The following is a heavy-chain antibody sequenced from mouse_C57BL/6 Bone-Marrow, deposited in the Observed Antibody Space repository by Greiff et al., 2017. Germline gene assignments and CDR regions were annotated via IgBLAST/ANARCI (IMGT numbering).Heavy chain of an antibody. CDR1: GYTFTSYW. J-gene: IGHJ3*01. CDR2: ILPNSGST. CDR3: ASLGGYYDYFAY. V-gene: IGHV1-64*01. Sequence: VQLQQPGAELVKPGASVTLSCTASGYTFTSYWMPWVKQRPGQGLEWIGMILPNSGSTNYNEKFKSKATLTVDKSSSTAYMQLSSLTSECSAVYYCASLGGYYDYFAYWGQGTLVTVSA. D-gene: IGHD2-4*01.